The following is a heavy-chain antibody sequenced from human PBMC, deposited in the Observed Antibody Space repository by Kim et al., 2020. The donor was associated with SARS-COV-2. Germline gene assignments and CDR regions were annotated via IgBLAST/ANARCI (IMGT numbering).Heavy chain of an antibody. J-gene: IGHJ4*02. CDR2: INSDGSST. CDR3: AREHGDYICIDY. D-gene: IGHD4-17*01. CDR1: GFTFSSYW. V-gene: IGHV3-74*01. Sequence: GGSLRLSCAASGFTFSSYWMHWVRQAPGKGLVWVSRINSDGSSTSYADSVKGRFTISRDTAKNTLYLQMNSLRADDTAVYYCAREHGDYICIDYWGQGTLVTVSS.